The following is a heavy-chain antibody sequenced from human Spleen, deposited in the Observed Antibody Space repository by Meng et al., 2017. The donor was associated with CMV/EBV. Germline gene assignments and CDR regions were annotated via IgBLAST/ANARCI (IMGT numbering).Heavy chain of an antibody. D-gene: IGHD6-6*01. CDR3: ARGAYSSSSSGAFDI. Sequence: YGGSFSGYYWSWIRQPPGKGLEWIGEINHSGSTNYNPSLKSRVTISVDTSKNQFSLKLSSVTAADTAVYYCARGAYSSSSSGAFDIWGQGTMVTVSS. J-gene: IGHJ3*02. CDR1: GGSFSGYY. CDR2: INHSGST. V-gene: IGHV4-34*01.